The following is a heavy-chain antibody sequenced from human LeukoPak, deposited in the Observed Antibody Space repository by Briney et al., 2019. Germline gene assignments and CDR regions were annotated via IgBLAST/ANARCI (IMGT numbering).Heavy chain of an antibody. D-gene: IGHD3-9*01. J-gene: IGHJ4*02. CDR3: ARDRGGLTGSIPYYFDY. V-gene: IGHV1-18*01. Sequence: GSSVKVSCKASGYTFTSYGIIWVRQAPGQGLEWMGRISAYNGNTNYAQKLQGRVTMTTDTSTSTAYMELRSLRSDDTAVYYCARDRGGLTGSIPYYFDYWGQGTLVTVSS. CDR2: ISAYNGNT. CDR1: GYTFTSYG.